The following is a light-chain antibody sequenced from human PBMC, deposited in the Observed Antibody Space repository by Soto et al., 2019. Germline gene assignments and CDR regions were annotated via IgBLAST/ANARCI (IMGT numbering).Light chain of an antibody. CDR2: FAS. J-gene: IGKJ5*01. Sequence: DIQMTQSPSSLSASVGDRVTITCRASQDIGSHLARYQQKPEKAPKSLIYFASTLQSGVPSRFSASGSGTDFTLTISSLQPEDFATYYCQQFRSFPITFGQGTRLEIK. CDR3: QQFRSFPIT. V-gene: IGKV1D-16*01. CDR1: QDIGSH.